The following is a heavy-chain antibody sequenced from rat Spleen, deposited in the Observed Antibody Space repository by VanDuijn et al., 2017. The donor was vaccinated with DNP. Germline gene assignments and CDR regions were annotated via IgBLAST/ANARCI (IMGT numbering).Heavy chain of an antibody. Sequence: EVQLQESGPGLVEPSQSLSLTCSVTGHSITNSYRWNWIRKFPGNRLEWMGYISYGGSTRYNPSLKSRISITRDTSKNQFFLQLNSLTTEDTATYYCARLRLEWEVRAMDAWGQGTSVTVSS. CDR3: ARLRLEWEVRAMDA. J-gene: IGHJ4*01. V-gene: IGHV3-3*01. CDR2: ISYGGST. CDR1: GHSITNSYR. D-gene: IGHD1-1*01.